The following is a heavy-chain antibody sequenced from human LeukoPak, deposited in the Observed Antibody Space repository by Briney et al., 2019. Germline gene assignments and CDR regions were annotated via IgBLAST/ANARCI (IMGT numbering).Heavy chain of an antibody. CDR2: IYTSGST. Sequence: SSETLSLTCTVSGGSISSSSYYWSWIRQPAGKGLEWIGRIYTSGSTNYNPSLKSRVTISVDTSKNQFSLKLSSVTAADTAVYYRARGTYGSFSLGNWFDPWGQGTLVTVSS. V-gene: IGHV4-61*02. D-gene: IGHD3-10*01. CDR1: GGSISSSSYY. J-gene: IGHJ5*02. CDR3: ARGTYGSFSLGNWFDP.